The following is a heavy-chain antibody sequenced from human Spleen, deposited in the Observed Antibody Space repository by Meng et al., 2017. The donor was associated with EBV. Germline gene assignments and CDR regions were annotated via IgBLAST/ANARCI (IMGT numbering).Heavy chain of an antibody. V-gene: IGHV1-46*01. J-gene: IGHJ4*02. D-gene: IGHD1-26*01. CDR3: ARELGSGNQLALFDY. CDR1: GYTFTNYH. Sequence: QVLLEQSGAEVKKPGASVKVSCKPSGYTFTNYHMNWVRQAPGQGLEWMGKINPSGGSTSYAQNLQGRVNMTRDTSTSTVYMELSSLRSEDTAVYYCARELGSGNQLALFDYWGQGALVTVSS. CDR2: INPSGGST.